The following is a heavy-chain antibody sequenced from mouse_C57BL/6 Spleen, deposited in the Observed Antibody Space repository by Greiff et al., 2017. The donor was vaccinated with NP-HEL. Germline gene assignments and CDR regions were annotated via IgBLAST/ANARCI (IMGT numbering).Heavy chain of an antibody. D-gene: IGHD1-1*02. CDR2: IYPRSGNT. J-gene: IGHJ3*01. V-gene: IGHV1-81*01. Sequence: QVQLQQSGAELARPGASVKLSCKASGYTFTSYGISWVKQRTGQGLEWIGEIYPRSGNTYYNEKFKGKATLTADKSSSTAYMELRSLTSEDSAVYFCAWDYGLAYWGQGTLVTVSA. CDR1: GYTFTSYG. CDR3: AWDYGLAY.